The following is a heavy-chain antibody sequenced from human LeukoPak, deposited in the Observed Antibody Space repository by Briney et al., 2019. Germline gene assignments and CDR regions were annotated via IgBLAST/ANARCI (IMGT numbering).Heavy chain of an antibody. D-gene: IGHD5-24*01. CDR3: ARGGNRDPFDY. V-gene: IGHV3-21*01. Sequence: AGGSLRLSCAASGFTFSSYSMNWVRQAPGKGLEWVSSISSSSYIYYADSVKGRFTIPRDNAKNPLYLQMNSLRAEDTAVYYCARGGNRDPFDYWGQGTLVTVSS. CDR1: GFTFSSYS. J-gene: IGHJ4*02. CDR2: ISSSSYI.